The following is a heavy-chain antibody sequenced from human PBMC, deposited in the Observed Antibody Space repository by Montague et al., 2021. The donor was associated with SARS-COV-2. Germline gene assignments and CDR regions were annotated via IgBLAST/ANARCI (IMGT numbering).Heavy chain of an antibody. CDR3: ARHPHYDGLNGPSNF. J-gene: IGHJ4*02. V-gene: IGHV4-59*08. Sequence: SETLSLTCTVSGVSVTDYYWSWIRQPPGKGLEWIGDVLYNKGTNFNPSLKSRVAISVDTSKNQFSLRLTSVTAADTAFYYCARHPHYDGLNGPSNFWAQGTWATVSS. CDR1: GVSVTDYY. D-gene: IGHD3-16*01. CDR2: VLYNKGT.